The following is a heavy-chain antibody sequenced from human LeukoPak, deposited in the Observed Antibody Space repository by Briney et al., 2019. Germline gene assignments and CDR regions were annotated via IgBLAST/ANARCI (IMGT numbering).Heavy chain of an antibody. D-gene: IGHD5-12*01. CDR2: ISDDGYTT. CDR1: GFTFSRSP. Sequence: AGGSLRLSCVASGFTFSRSPMTWVRQGPGKGLEWVSSISDDGYTTYYADSVKGRFTVSRDNSRDTLYVQMNSLRDEDTALYFCARVATLHSFYMDVWGKGTTVTISS. V-gene: IGHV3-23*01. CDR3: ARVATLHSFYMDV. J-gene: IGHJ6*03.